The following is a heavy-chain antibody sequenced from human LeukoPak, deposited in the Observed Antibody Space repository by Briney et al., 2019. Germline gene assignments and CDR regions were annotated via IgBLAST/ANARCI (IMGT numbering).Heavy chain of an antibody. CDR3: TTAPNPLAVPFDY. CDR2: IKSKTDGGTT. Sequence: GGSLRLSCAASGFTFSSYSMNWVRQAPGKGLEWVGRIKSKTDGGTTDYAAPVKGRFTISRDDSKNTLYLQMNSLKTEDTAVYYCTTAPNPLAVPFDYWGQGTLVTVSS. D-gene: IGHD6-19*01. J-gene: IGHJ4*02. CDR1: GFTFSSYS. V-gene: IGHV3-15*01.